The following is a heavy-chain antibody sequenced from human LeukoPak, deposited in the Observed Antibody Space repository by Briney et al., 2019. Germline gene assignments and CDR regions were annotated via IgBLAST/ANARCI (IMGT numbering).Heavy chain of an antibody. V-gene: IGHV3-23*01. D-gene: IGHD3-22*01. J-gene: IGHJ4*02. Sequence: GGTLRLFCAASGFTFSSYAMSWVRQPPGKGLEWVSAISGSGGSTYYADSVKGRFTISRDNPMNMMYWQMNSLIAEDTAVYYCAKDRGTMIVVGVDYWGQGTLVTVSS. CDR3: AKDRGTMIVVGVDY. CDR2: ISGSGGST. CDR1: GFTFSSYA.